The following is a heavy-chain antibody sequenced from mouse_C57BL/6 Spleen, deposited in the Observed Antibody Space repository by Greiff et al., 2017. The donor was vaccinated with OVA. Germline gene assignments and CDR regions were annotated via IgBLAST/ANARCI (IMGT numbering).Heavy chain of an antibody. CDR2: ISDGGSYT. V-gene: IGHV5-4*01. D-gene: IGHD2-10*02. Sequence: EVMLVESGGGLVKPGGSLKLSCAASGFTFSSYAMSWVRQTPEKRLEWVATISDGGSYTYYPDNVKGRFTISRDNAKNTLYLQMSHLKSEDTAMYYCARDYERGYGYWGQGTTLTVAS. J-gene: IGHJ2*01. CDR1: GFTFSSYA. CDR3: ARDYERGYGY.